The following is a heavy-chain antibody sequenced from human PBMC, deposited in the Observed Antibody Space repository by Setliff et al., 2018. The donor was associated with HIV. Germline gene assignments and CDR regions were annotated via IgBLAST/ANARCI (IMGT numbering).Heavy chain of an antibody. CDR2: IYYSGSP. D-gene: IGHD6-13*01. J-gene: IGHJ6*03. Sequence: SETLSLTCTVSGGSISSGGYYWSWIRQHPGKGLEWIGYIYYSGSPSYNPSLSSRLTISVDTSKNHVSLRLSSVTAADTGVYYCARHRDPPGTSWIYYYYYMDLWGEGTTVTVSS. CDR1: GGSISSGGYY. V-gene: IGHV4-39*01. CDR3: ARHRDPPGTSWIYYYYYMDL.